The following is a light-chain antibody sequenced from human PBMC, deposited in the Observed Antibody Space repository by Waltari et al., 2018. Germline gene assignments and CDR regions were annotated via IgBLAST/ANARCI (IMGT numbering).Light chain of an antibody. CDR2: DAS. V-gene: IGKV3-11*01. CDR3: QQRKNWPLT. CDR1: QSVSRY. J-gene: IGKJ4*01. Sequence: EIVLTQSPATLSLSPGERATLSCRASQSVSRYLAWYQQRPGQPPRLLIYDASNRASGIPDRFSGSGSETDFTLTIGSLEPEDFAVYYCQQRKNWPLTFGGGTKVEIK.